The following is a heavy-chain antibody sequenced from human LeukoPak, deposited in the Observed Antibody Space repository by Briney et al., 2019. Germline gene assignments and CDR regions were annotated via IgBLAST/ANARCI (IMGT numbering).Heavy chain of an antibody. CDR1: GFTFSSYW. Sequence: GGSLRLSCAASGFTFSSYWMHWVRQAPGKGLEWVAVIWYDGSNKYYADSVKGRFTISRDNSKNTLYLQMNSLRAEDTAVYYCARNTPTTVTTGGFDYWGQGTLVTVSS. V-gene: IGHV3-33*08. CDR3: ARNTPTTVTTGGFDY. CDR2: IWYDGSNK. J-gene: IGHJ4*02. D-gene: IGHD4-17*01.